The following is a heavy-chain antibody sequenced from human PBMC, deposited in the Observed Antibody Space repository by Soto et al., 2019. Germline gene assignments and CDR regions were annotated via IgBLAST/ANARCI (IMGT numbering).Heavy chain of an antibody. CDR2: IWYDGSNK. CDR1: GFTFSSYG. J-gene: IGHJ4*02. D-gene: IGHD3-3*01. CDR3: AREFRNPITIFGVANISPSFDY. V-gene: IGHV3-33*01. Sequence: GGSLRLSCAASGFTFSSYGMHWVRQAPGKGLEWVAVIWYDGSNKYYADSVKGRFTISRDNSKNTLYLQMNSLRAEDTAVYYCAREFRNPITIFGVANISPSFDYWGQGTLVTVSS.